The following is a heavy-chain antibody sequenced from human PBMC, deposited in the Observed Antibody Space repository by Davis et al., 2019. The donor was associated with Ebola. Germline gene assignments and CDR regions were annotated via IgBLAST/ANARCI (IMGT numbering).Heavy chain of an antibody. V-gene: IGHV2-5*02. CDR1: GFSLSTSGVG. J-gene: IGHJ4*02. D-gene: IGHD1-26*01. CDR3: AHSSSSYYDDYFDY. Sequence: SGPTLVKPTQTLTLTCTFSGFSLSTSGVGVGWIRQPPGKALEWLALIYWDDDKRYSPSLKSRLTITKDTSKNQVVLTMTNVDPVDTATYYCAHSSSSYYDDYFDYWGQGTLVTVSS. CDR2: IYWDDDK.